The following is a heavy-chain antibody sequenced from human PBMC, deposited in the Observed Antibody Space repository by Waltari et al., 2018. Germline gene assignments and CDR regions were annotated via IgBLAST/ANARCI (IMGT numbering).Heavy chain of an antibody. J-gene: IGHJ5*01. Sequence: QVQLVQSGPELKKPGVSVRVSCQTSGYIFSDHFLHWVRQTPGQGLEWMGYINPKNGGTNFAPKFQGRVTMTSAPSVNSAYMELSRLRSDDTGKYFCARGGLAGTLYYFDSWGQGTLVTVSS. CDR3: ARGGLAGTLYYFDS. V-gene: IGHV1-2*02. D-gene: IGHD1-26*01. CDR1: GYIFSDHF. CDR2: INPKNGGT.